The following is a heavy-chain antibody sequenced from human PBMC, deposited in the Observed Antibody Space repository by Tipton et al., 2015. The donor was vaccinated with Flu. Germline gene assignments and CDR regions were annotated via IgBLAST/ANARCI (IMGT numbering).Heavy chain of an antibody. D-gene: IGHD2-8*01. Sequence: GSLRLSCAASGFSFSNYWMSWVRQAPGKGPEWVANINQDGSDIYYVDSAKGRFTISRDNAENSLYLQMISLRVEDTAVYYCARDPGVASLNTVGHFDLWGPGMLVTVSS. CDR1: GFSFSNYW. J-gene: IGHJ4*02. CDR3: ARDPGVASLNTVGHFDL. CDR2: INQDGSDI. V-gene: IGHV3-7*01.